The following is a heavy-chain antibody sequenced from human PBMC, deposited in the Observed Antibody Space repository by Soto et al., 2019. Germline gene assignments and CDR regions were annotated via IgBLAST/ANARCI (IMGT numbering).Heavy chain of an antibody. V-gene: IGHV3-33*01. J-gene: IGHJ6*02. CDR1: GFTFSSYG. CDR3: AREPPYYGMDV. CDR2: IWYDGSNK. Sequence: GALRLSCAASGFTFSSYGMHWVRQALGKGLEWVAVIWYDGSNKYYADSVKGRFTISRDDSKNTLYLQMNSLRAEDTAVYYCAREPPYYGMDVWGQGTTVTVSS.